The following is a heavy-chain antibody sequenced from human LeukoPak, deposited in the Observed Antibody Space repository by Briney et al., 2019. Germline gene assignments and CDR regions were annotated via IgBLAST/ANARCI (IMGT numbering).Heavy chain of an antibody. CDR1: GGSISSGGYY. J-gene: IGHJ4*02. Sequence: PSETLSLTCTVSGGSISSGGYYWSWIRQPPGKGLEWIGYIYHSGSTYYNPSLKSRVTISVDRSKNQFSLKLSSVTAADTAVYYCARVPLIAAAASDYWGQGTLVTVSS. D-gene: IGHD6-13*01. CDR2: IYHSGST. CDR3: ARVPLIAAAASDY. V-gene: IGHV4-30-2*01.